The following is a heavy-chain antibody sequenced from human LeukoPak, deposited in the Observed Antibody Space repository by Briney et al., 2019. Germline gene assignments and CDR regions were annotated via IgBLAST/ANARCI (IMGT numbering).Heavy chain of an antibody. D-gene: IGHD3-10*01. Sequence: ASVKVSCKASAYIFTDYCMHWVRQAPGQGLEWMGRINPNNGDTNYAQKFQGRVTMTRDTSISTAYMEPSRLRSDDTAVYYCARGVLSQEGLYYYGSGSYYFDYWGQGTLVTVSS. CDR1: AYIFTDYC. J-gene: IGHJ4*02. CDR3: ARGVLSQEGLYYYGSGSYYFDY. CDR2: INPNNGDT. V-gene: IGHV1-2*02.